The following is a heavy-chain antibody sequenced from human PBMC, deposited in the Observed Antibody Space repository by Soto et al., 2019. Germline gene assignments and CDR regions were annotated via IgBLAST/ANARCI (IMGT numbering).Heavy chain of an antibody. V-gene: IGHV1-46*01. CDR1: GYTFTSYY. Sequence: ASVKVSCKASGYTFTSYYMHWVRQAPGQGLEWMGIINPSGGSTSYAQKFQGRVTMTRDTSTSTVYMELSSLRSEDTAVYYCARPLSAVPHTIFGVVISDAFDIWVQGTMVTVSS. J-gene: IGHJ3*02. D-gene: IGHD3-3*01. CDR2: INPSGGST. CDR3: ARPLSAVPHTIFGVVISDAFDI.